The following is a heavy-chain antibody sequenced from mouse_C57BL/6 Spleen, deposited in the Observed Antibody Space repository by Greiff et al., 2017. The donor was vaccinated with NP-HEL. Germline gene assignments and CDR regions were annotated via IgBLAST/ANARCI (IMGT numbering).Heavy chain of an antibody. D-gene: IGHD2-3*01. J-gene: IGHJ4*01. CDR2: IYPGDGDT. CDR3: ARSRYEGAMDY. CDR1: GYVFSSSW. V-gene: IGHV1-82*01. Sequence: VQLQQSGPELVKPGASVKISCKASGYVFSSSWMNWVKQRPGKGLEWIGRIYPGDGDTNYNGKFKGKATLTADKSSSTAYMQLSSLTSEDSAVYFCARSRYEGAMDYWGQGTSVTVSS.